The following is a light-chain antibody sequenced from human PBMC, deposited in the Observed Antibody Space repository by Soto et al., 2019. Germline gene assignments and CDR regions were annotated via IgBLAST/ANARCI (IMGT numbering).Light chain of an antibody. Sequence: EIVLTQSPDTLSLSPGERATLSCRASRSVSSKLAWYQQKPGQAPRLLIYGASTRATGIPARFSGGGSGTEFTLTISSLQSEDFAVYYCQQYNNWPPGAFGQGTKVDIK. CDR2: GAS. CDR3: QQYNNWPPGA. J-gene: IGKJ1*01. CDR1: RSVSSK. V-gene: IGKV3-15*01.